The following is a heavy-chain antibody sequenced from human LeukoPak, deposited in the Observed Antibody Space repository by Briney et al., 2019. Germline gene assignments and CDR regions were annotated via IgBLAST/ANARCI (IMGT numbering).Heavy chain of an antibody. Sequence: PSETLSLTCAVYGGSFSGYYWSWIRQPPGKGLEWIGEINHSGSTNYNPSLKSRVTISVDTSKNQFSLKLSSVTAADTAVYYCARDSQYYDILTGYHNPFDYWGQGTLVTVSS. CDR3: ARDSQYYDILTGYHNPFDY. J-gene: IGHJ4*02. D-gene: IGHD3-9*01. CDR2: INHSGST. V-gene: IGHV4-34*01. CDR1: GGSFSGYY.